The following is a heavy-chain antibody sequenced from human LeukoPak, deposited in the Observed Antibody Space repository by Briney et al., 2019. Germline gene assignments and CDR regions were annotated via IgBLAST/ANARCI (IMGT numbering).Heavy chain of an antibody. V-gene: IGHV3-15*01. D-gene: IGHD3-16*01. J-gene: IGHJ4*02. Sequence: PGGSLRLSCAASGFIFNKAWMAWVRQAPGKGLEWVGHIKPKTDDGTTDYAGPVKGRFTISGDDSRDTLYLQMNSLNTEDTGIYFCTSSLNLVLGELLGYWGQGTLVTVSS. CDR3: TSSLNLVLGELLGY. CDR1: GFIFNKAW. CDR2: IKPKTDDGTT.